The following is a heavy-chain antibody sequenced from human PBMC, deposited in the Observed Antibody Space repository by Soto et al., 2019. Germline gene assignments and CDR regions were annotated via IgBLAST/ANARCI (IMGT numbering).Heavy chain of an antibody. D-gene: IGHD6-13*01. J-gene: IGHJ2*01. V-gene: IGHV3-74*01. CDR3: ARDDGIAAAGPYWYFDL. Sequence: EVQLVESGGGLVQPGGSLRLSCAASGFTFSSYWMHWVRQAPGKGLVWVSRINSDGSSTSYADSVKGRFTISRDNAKNTLYLQMNSLRAEDTAVYYCARDDGIAAAGPYWYFDLWGRGTLVTVSS. CDR1: GFTFSSYW. CDR2: INSDGSST.